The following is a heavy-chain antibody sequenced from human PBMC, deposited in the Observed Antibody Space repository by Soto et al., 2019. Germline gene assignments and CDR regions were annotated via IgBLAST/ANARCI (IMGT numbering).Heavy chain of an antibody. CDR1: GGTFSSYA. D-gene: IGHD3-10*01. J-gene: IGHJ6*02. CDR2: IIPIFGTA. V-gene: IGHV1-69*01. Sequence: QVQLVRSGAEVKKPGSSVKVSCKASGGTFSSYAISWVRQAPGQGLEWMGGIIPIFGTANYAQKFQGRVTITADESTSTAYMELSSLRSEDTAVYYCASLRLWFGELLSPSYGMDVWGQGTTVTVSS. CDR3: ASLRLWFGELLSPSYGMDV.